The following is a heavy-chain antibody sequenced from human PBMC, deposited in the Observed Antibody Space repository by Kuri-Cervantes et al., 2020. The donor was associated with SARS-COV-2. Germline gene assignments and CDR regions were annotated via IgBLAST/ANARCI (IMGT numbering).Heavy chain of an antibody. CDR2: VSYTGNT. Sequence: SETLSLTCSVSGASISSNTYYWGWIRQPPGKGLEWIGSVSYTGNTYLNPSLKSRVTISVHTSKTQSSLNLSSVTVADTAVYYCARQVELSLDEYGMDIWGQGTTVTVSS. CDR1: GASISSNTYY. CDR3: ARQVELSLDEYGMDI. V-gene: IGHV4-39*01. J-gene: IGHJ6*02. D-gene: IGHD1-7*01.